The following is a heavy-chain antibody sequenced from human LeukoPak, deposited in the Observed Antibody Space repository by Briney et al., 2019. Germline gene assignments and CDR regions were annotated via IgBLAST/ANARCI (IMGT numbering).Heavy chain of an antibody. CDR3: AKDILDGHYDSFDI. CDR2: ISGDGGST. J-gene: IGHJ3*02. V-gene: IGHV3-43*02. CDR1: GFTFDDYA. D-gene: IGHD3-22*01. Sequence: TGGSLRLSCAASGFTFDDYAMHWVRQAPGKGLEWVSLISGDGGSTYYADSLKGRFTISRDNSKISLYLQMNSLRTEDTALYYCAKDILDGHYDSFDIWGQGTMVTVSS.